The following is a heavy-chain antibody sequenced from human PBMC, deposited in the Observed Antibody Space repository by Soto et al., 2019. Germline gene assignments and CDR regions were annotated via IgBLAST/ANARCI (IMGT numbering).Heavy chain of an antibody. J-gene: IGHJ6*03. CDR1: GFTFSSYG. CDR3: ARTEYSSSSTPPHYYYYYYMDV. CDR2: IWYDGSNK. D-gene: IGHD6-6*01. Sequence: PGGSLRLSCAASGFTFSSYGMHWVRQAPGKGLEWVAVIWYDGSNKYYADSVKGRFTISRDNSKNTLYLQMNSLRAEDTAVYYCARTEYSSSSTPPHYYYYYYMDVWGKGTTVTVSS. V-gene: IGHV3-33*01.